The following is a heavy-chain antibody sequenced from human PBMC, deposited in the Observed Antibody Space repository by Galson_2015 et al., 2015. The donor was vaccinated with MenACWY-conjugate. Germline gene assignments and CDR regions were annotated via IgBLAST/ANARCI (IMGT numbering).Heavy chain of an antibody. CDR3: VKTKLVLFDY. V-gene: IGHV3-66*01. Sequence: SLRLSCAVSGFSVTDNCLSWVRQAPGKGPEWIAMVDRVGATIYADSVRGRFTISRDNSKNTLYLQMSSLRAEDTAVYYCVKTKLVLFDYWGQGTLVTVSS. CDR2: VDRVGAT. CDR1: GFSVTDNC. D-gene: IGHD6-6*01. J-gene: IGHJ4*02.